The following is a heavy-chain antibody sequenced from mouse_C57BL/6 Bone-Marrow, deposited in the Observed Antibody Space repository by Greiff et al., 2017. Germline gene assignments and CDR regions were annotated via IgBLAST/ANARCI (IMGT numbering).Heavy chain of an antibody. D-gene: IGHD2-3*01. V-gene: IGHV2-2*01. CDR1: GFSLTSYG. CDR3: ARKGGLLRLGYFDV. J-gene: IGHJ1*03. CDR2: IWSGGST. Sequence: VQVVESGPGLVQPSQSLSITCTVSGFSLTSYGVHWVRQSPGKGLEWLGVIWSGGSTDYNAAFISRLSISKDNSKSQVFFKMNSLQADDTAIYYCARKGGLLRLGYFDVWGTGTTVTVSS.